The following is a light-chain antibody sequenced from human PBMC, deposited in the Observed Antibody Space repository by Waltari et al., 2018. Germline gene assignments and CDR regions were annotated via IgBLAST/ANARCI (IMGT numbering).Light chain of an antibody. CDR1: SSDCGGYQY. Sequence: SALTQPDSVSGSPGQSIPISCSGISSDCGGYQYVSWYQQHPGKAPKVIIYDVNNRPSGVSNRFSGSKSGSSASLTISGLQAEDEADYYCSSFTSSTTGIFGGGTKVTVL. V-gene: IGLV2-14*03. CDR3: SSFTSSTTGI. CDR2: DVN. J-gene: IGLJ2*01.